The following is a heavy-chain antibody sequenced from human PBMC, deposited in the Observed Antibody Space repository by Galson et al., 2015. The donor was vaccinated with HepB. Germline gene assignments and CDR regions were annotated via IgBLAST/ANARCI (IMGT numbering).Heavy chain of an antibody. D-gene: IGHD5-18*01. CDR1: GFIFSRHG. V-gene: IGHV3-33*01. J-gene: IGHJ4*02. CDR2: IWHDGSNQ. Sequence: SLRLSCAASGFIFSRHGIHWVRQAPGKGLECVAMIWHDGSNQLYADSVKGRFTISRDNSENKLYLQMNSLRAEDTAIYYCVRESLMAMVTFDLWGRGTLVTVSS. CDR3: VRESLMAMVTFDL.